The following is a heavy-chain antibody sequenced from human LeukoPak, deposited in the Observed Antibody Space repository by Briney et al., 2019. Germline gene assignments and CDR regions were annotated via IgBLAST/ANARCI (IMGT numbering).Heavy chain of an antibody. CDR2: INHRGST. CDR3: ARVAQLWWGYYFDY. J-gene: IGHJ4*02. Sequence: SETLSLTCAVYGGSFSGYYWSWIRQPPGKGLEWIGEINHRGSTNYNPSLKSRVTISVDTSKNQFSLKLSSVTAADTAVYYCARVAQLWWGYYFDYWGQGTLVTVSS. V-gene: IGHV4-34*01. D-gene: IGHD5-18*01. CDR1: GGSFSGYY.